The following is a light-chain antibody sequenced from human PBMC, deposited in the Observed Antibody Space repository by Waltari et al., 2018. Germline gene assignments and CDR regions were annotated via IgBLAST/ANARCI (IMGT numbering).Light chain of an antibody. CDR3: QQYNKWPPLT. J-gene: IGKJ4*01. V-gene: IGKV3-15*01. CDR1: QNIHDN. Sequence: EVLMTQSPATLSVSPGERVILSCRASQNIHDNLAWYQQKPGQAPRLLIYGASTRATAIPARFRGSGSGTEFTLTISSLQSEDLAIYYCQQYNKWPPLTFGGGTKVEIK. CDR2: GAS.